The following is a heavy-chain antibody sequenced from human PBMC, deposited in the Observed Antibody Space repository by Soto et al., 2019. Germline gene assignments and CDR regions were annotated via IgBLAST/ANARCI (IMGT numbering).Heavy chain of an antibody. CDR2: INPNSGGT. V-gene: IGHV1-2*04. J-gene: IGHJ6*02. Sequence: ASVKVSCKASGYTFTGYYMHWVRQAPGLGLEWMGWINPNSGGTNYAQKFQGWVTMTRDTSISTAYMELSRLRSDDTAVYYCARAGYSYGQTFYYYYGMDVWGQGTTVTVSS. D-gene: IGHD5-18*01. CDR3: ARAGYSYGQTFYYYYGMDV. CDR1: GYTFTGYY.